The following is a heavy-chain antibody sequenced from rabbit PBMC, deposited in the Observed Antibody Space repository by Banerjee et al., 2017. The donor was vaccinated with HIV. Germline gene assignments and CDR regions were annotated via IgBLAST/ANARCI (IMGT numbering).Heavy chain of an antibody. V-gene: IGHV1S43*01. CDR2: ISTDDGST. Sequence: VLQAPGKGLELIACISTDDGSTYYATWVNGRFTISSHNAQNTLYLQLNSLTAADTATYFCARLDVGNRDWDLWGPGTLVTVS. D-gene: IGHD4-2*01. CDR3: ARLDVGNRDWDL. J-gene: IGHJ4*01.